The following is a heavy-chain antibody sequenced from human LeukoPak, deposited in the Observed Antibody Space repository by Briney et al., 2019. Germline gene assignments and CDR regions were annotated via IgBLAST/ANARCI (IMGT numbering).Heavy chain of an antibody. CDR1: GYTFTSYG. J-gene: IGHJ4*02. CDR3: VRIGNYYDSSGYYYGLDY. V-gene: IGHV1-18*01. D-gene: IGHD3-22*01. Sequence: GASVKVSCKASGYTFTSYGISWVRQAPGQGLEWMGWISAYNGNTNYAQKLQGRVTMTTDTSASTAYMELRSLRSDDTAVYYCVRIGNYYDSSGYYYGLDYWGQGTLVTVSS. CDR2: ISAYNGNT.